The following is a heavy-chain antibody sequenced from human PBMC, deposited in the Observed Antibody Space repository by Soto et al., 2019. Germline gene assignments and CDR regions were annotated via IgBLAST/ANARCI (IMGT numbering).Heavy chain of an antibody. CDR1: GYTFTSYY. CDR3: ARVQGDFWSGYPYFDY. CDR2: INPSGGST. Sequence: ASVKVSCKASGYTFTSYYMHWVRQAPGQGLEWMGIINPSGGSTSYAQKFQGRVTMTRDTSASTVYMELSSLRSEDTAVYYGARVQGDFWSGYPYFDYWGQGPLVTVSS. D-gene: IGHD3-3*01. J-gene: IGHJ4*02. V-gene: IGHV1-46*01.